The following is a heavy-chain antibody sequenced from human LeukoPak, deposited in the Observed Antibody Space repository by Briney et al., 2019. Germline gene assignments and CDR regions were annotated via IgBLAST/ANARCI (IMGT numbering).Heavy chain of an antibody. CDR2: ISGSGGST. J-gene: IGHJ4*02. V-gene: IGHV3-23*01. D-gene: IGHD3-22*01. Sequence: GGSLRLSCAASGFTFSSYAMSWVRQAPGKGLEWVSAISGSGGSTYYADSVKGRFTISRDNSKNTVYLQTNSLRAEDTAVYYCAKGGGGYYYDSSGYFFDYWGQGTLVTVSS. CDR1: GFTFSSYA. CDR3: AKGGGGYYYDSSGYFFDY.